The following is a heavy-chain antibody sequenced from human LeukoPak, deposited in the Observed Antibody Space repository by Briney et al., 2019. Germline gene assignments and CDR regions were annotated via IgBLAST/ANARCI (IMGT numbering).Heavy chain of an antibody. J-gene: IGHJ6*02. Sequence: GGSLRLSCAASGFTVSSSYMNWVRQAPGKGLEWVSVIYSGGSTYYADSVKGRFTISRDNSKNTLYLQMNSLRAEDMAVYYCARAGTYYDVWSGSFGIDVWGQGTTVTVSS. V-gene: IGHV3-66*01. CDR2: IYSGGST. CDR3: ARAGTYYDVWSGSFGIDV. CDR1: GFTVSSSY. D-gene: IGHD3-3*01.